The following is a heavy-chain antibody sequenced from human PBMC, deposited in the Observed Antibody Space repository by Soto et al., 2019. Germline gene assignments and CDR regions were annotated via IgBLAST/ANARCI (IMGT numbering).Heavy chain of an antibody. Sequence: GGSLRLSCAASGFTFSGSAMHWVRQASGKGLEWVGRIRSKANNYATAYAASVKGRFTISRDDSKKTAYLQMNSLKTEDTAVYYCTRQGSGSYYPGKYYYYYYYMDVWGKGTTVTVSS. J-gene: IGHJ6*03. CDR1: GFTFSGSA. D-gene: IGHD3-10*01. CDR3: TRQGSGSYYPGKYYYYYYYMDV. V-gene: IGHV3-73*01. CDR2: IRSKANNYAT.